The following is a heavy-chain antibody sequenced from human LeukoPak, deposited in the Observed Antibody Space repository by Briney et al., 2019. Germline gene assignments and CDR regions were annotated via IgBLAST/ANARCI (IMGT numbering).Heavy chain of an antibody. CDR2: ISSSGSTI. CDR1: GFTFSSYV. CDR3: ARVRGNGWYFDL. D-gene: IGHD4-23*01. V-gene: IGHV3-48*02. Sequence: GGPLRLSCAASGFTFSSYVMSWVRQAPGKGLEWVSYISSSGSTIYYADSVKGRFTISRDNAKNSLYLQMNSLRDEDTAVYYCARVRGNGWYFDLWGRGTLVTVSS. J-gene: IGHJ2*01.